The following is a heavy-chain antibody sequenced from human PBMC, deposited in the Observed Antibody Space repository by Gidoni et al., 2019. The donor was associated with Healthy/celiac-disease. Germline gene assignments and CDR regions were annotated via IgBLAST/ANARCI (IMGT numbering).Heavy chain of an antibody. Sequence: QVQLVQSGAEVKKPGSSVKVSCKASGVTFSSYAISWVRQAPGQGLEWMGGIIPIFGTANYAQKFQGRVTITADESMSTAYMELSSLRSEDTAVYYCARDNIGWAGREDYYGMDVWGQGTTVTVSS. CDR1: GVTFSSYA. CDR3: ARDNIGWAGREDYYGMDV. D-gene: IGHD2-15*01. J-gene: IGHJ6*02. CDR2: IIPIFGTA. V-gene: IGHV1-69*01.